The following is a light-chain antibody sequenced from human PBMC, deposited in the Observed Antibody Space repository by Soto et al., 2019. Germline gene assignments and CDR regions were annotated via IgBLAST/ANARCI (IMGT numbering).Light chain of an antibody. J-gene: IGLJ2*01. CDR1: KLGDKY. CDR3: QAWDSSTDHVV. V-gene: IGLV3-1*01. Sequence: ELTQPPSVSVSPGQTASITCSGDKLGDKYACWYQQKPGQSPVLVIYQDSKRPSGIPERFSGSNSGNTATLTISGTQAMDEADYYCQAWDSSTDHVVFGGGTKLTVL. CDR2: QDS.